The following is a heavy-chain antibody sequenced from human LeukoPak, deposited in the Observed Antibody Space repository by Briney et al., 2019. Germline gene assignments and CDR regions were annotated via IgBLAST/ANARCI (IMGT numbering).Heavy chain of an antibody. V-gene: IGHV6-1*01. Sequence: SQTLPLTCAISGDSVSSNGASWNWIRQSPSRGLEWLGRTYYRSQQWHSDYAPSVKGRITLNPDTSKNQFSLQLNSMTPEDTAVYYCGRETDFGVVTNWGQGTLVTVSP. CDR1: GDSVSSNGAS. CDR3: GRETDFGVVTN. D-gene: IGHD3-3*01. CDR2: TYYRSQQWHS. J-gene: IGHJ4*02.